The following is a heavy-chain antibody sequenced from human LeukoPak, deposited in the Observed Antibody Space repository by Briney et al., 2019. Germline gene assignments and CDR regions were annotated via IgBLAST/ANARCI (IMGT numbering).Heavy chain of an antibody. V-gene: IGHV3-48*03. CDR3: ARDLGWFGELLPELN. J-gene: IGHJ4*02. CDR1: GFTFSSYE. CDR2: ISSSGSTI. D-gene: IGHD3-10*01. Sequence: GGSLRLSCAASGFTFSSYEMNWVRQAPGEGLEWVSYISSSGSTIYYADSVKGRFTISRDNAKNSLYLQMNSLRAEDTAVYYCARDLGWFGELLPELNWGQGTLVTVSS.